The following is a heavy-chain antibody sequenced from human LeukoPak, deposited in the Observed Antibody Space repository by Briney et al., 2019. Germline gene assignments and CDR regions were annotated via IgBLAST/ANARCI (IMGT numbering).Heavy chain of an antibody. Sequence: SETLSLTCAVYGGSFSGYYWSWIRQPPGKGLEWIGEINHSGSANYNPSLKSRVTISVDTSKNQFSLKLSSVTAADTAVYYWARLLSSTPWIAAATYESHYYYYMDVWGKGTTVTISS. CDR1: GGSFSGYY. D-gene: IGHD6-13*01. J-gene: IGHJ6*03. CDR2: INHSGSA. CDR3: ARLLSSTPWIAAATYESHYYYYMDV. V-gene: IGHV4-34*01.